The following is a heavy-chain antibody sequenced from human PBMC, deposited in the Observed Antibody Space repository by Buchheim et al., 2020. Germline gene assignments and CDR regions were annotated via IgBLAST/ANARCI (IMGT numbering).Heavy chain of an antibody. V-gene: IGHV3-21*02. J-gene: IGHJ4*02. Sequence: EVQLVESGGGLVKPGGSLRLSCAASGFTFSSYSMNWVRQAPGKGLEWVSSISSTSSYRYYADSVKGRFTISRDKSKNSLYLQLNSLRAEDTAVYYCARDFYGDYSFDCWGQGTL. CDR2: ISSTSSYR. CDR3: ARDFYGDYSFDC. D-gene: IGHD4-17*01. CDR1: GFTFSSYS.